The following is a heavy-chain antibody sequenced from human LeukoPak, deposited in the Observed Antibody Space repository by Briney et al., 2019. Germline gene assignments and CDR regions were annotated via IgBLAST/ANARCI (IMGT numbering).Heavy chain of an antibody. CDR1: GFTVSSNY. CDR2: IKHNGGEK. J-gene: IGHJ4*02. V-gene: IGHV3-7*01. CDR3: ARDRGWRTSGYYLYHFDY. Sequence: GSLRLSCAASGFTVSSNYMSWVRQAPGKGLEGVASIKHNGGEKYYVDSVKGRFTISRDNAKNSLYLEMSSLRVEDTAVYYCARDRGWRTSGYYLYHFDYWGQGTLVTFAS. D-gene: IGHD3-22*01.